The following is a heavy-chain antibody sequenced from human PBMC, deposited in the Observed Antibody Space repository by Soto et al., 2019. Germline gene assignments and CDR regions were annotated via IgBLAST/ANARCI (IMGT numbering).Heavy chain of an antibody. CDR1: GFTFSSYG. V-gene: IGHV3-33*01. D-gene: IGHD1-26*01. CDR3: ARDRVAGAVPDY. Sequence: GGSLRLSCAASGFTFSSYGMHWVRQAPGKGLEWVAVIWYDGSNKYYADSVKGRFTISRDNSKNTLYLQMNSLRAEDTAVYYCARDRVAGAVPDYWGQGTLVTVSS. CDR2: IWYDGSNK. J-gene: IGHJ4*02.